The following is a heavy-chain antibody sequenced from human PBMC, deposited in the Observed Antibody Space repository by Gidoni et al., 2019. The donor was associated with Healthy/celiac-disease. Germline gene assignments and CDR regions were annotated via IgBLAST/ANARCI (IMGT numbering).Heavy chain of an antibody. J-gene: IGHJ6*02. CDR2: IYPGDSDT. CDR3: ARHRATVTKSYYYYDGMDV. D-gene: IGHD4-17*01. V-gene: IGHV5-51*01. CDR1: GYSFTSSW. Sequence: EVQLVQSGAEVKKPGESLKISCQGSGYSFTSSWIGWVRQMPGKGLEWMGIIYPGDSDTRYSPSFQGQVTISADKSISTAYLQWSSLKASDTAMYYCARHRATVTKSYYYYDGMDVWGQGTTVTVSS.